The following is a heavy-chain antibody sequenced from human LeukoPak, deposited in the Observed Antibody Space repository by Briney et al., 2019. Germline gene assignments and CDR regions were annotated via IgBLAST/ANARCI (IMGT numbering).Heavy chain of an antibody. CDR3: ARISELMTTVTYFDY. CDR2: INHSGST. CDR1: GGAFSGYY. J-gene: IGHJ4*02. Sequence: SETLSLTCAVYGGAFSGYYWSWIRQPPGKGLEWIGEINHSGSTNYNPSLKTRATISVDTPKNQFSLKLSSVTAADTAVYYCARISELMTTVTYFDYWGQGTLVTVSS. V-gene: IGHV4-34*01. D-gene: IGHD4-17*01.